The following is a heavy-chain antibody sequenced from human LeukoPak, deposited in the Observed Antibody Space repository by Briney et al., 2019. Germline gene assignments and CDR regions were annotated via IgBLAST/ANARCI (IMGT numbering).Heavy chain of an antibody. D-gene: IGHD3-22*01. Sequence: GGSLRLSCAASGFTFDDYAMSWVRQAPGKGLEWVSAISGSGGSTYYADSVKGRFTISRDNSKNTLYLQMNSLRAEDTAVYYCAKALNYYDSSGLDCWGQGTLVTVSS. V-gene: IGHV3-23*01. CDR3: AKALNYYDSSGLDC. CDR1: GFTFDDYA. CDR2: ISGSGGST. J-gene: IGHJ4*02.